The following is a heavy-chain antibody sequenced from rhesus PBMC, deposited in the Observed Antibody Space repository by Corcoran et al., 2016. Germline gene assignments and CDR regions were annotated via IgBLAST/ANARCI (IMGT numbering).Heavy chain of an antibody. J-gene: IGHJ4*01. CDR1: GGSISSSNW. V-gene: IGHV4-65*01. CDR2: ISGSSGST. D-gene: IGHD3-9*01. CDR3: ARDFTDDYGYYYSPFDY. Sequence: QVQLQESGPGLVKPSETLSLTCAVSGGSISSSNWWSWIRQPPGKGLEWIGYISGSSGSTYYHPSLTRRLPISTDTSKHPCSLKLSSVTAADTAVYYCARDFTDDYGYYYSPFDYWGQGVLVTVSS.